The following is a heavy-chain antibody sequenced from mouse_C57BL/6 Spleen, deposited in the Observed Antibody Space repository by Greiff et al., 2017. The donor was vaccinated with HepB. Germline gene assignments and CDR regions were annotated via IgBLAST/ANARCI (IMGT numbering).Heavy chain of an antibody. V-gene: IGHV1-55*01. Sequence: QVQLLQPGAELVKPGASVKLSCKASGYTFIRYWITWVHQRPGQGLEWIGDIYPGSGSTNYTDKFKSNATLTVDPSSSTAYMQLSSLTSEDSAVYYCGSYTAVVADYWGQGTTLTVSS. CDR1: GYTFIRYW. CDR2: IYPGSGST. D-gene: IGHD1-1*01. J-gene: IGHJ2*01. CDR3: GSYTAVVADY.